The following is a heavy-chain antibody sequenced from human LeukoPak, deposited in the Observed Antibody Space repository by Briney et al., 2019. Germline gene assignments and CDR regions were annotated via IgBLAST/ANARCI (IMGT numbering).Heavy chain of an antibody. Sequence: SETLSLTCTVSGGSISSGSYYWSWIRQPAGKGLEWIGHIYTSGSTNYNPSLKSRVSISVDTSKNQFSLKLSSVTAADTAVYYCARLHYGGNYGYYYYYMDVWGKGTTVTISS. J-gene: IGHJ6*03. V-gene: IGHV4-61*09. D-gene: IGHD4-23*01. CDR1: GGSISSGSYY. CDR2: IYTSGST. CDR3: ARLHYGGNYGYYYYYMDV.